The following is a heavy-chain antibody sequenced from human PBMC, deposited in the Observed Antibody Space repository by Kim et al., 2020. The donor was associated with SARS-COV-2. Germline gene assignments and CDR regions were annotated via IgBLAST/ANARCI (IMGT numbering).Heavy chain of an antibody. CDR1: GFTFSRQA. Sequence: GGSLRLSCAASGFTFSRQAMSWVRQAPGKGLEWVSGISDSGARTYYVDSVKGRFSISRDNSKNTLYLQMNGLRAEDTAVYSCAKLPTYFNLLTGDPLDYWGQGTLVTVSS. CDR2: ISDSGART. D-gene: IGHD3-9*01. CDR3: AKLPTYFNLLTGDPLDY. V-gene: IGHV3-23*01. J-gene: IGHJ4*02.